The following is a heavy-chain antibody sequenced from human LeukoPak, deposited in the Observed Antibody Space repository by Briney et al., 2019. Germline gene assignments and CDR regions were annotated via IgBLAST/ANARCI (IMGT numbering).Heavy chain of an antibody. CDR2: VNHSGST. J-gene: IGHJ4*02. CDR3: AKDGRGFYSDY. Sequence: SETLSLTCAVYGGSFSGYYWSWIRQPPGKGLEWIGEVNHSGSTKYNPSLMSRVTISVDRSKNQISLKLSSVTAADTAVYYCAKDGRGFYSDYWGQGTLVTVSS. CDR1: GGSFSGYY. D-gene: IGHD3-22*01. V-gene: IGHV4-34*01.